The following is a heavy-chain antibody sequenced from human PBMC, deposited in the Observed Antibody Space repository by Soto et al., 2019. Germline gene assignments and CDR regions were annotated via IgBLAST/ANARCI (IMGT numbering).Heavy chain of an antibody. CDR1: GFTFTNYW. CDR3: ARCYCSGITCPPDY. D-gene: IGHD2-15*01. Sequence: GGSLRLSCVASGFTFTNYWMHWVRQVPGRGLVWVSRVNLDGISTIYADSVKGRFTISRDNAKNTVYLQMNSLRAEDAAVYYCARCYCSGITCPPDYSGQATLVTVTS. V-gene: IGHV3-74*01. CDR2: VNLDGIST. J-gene: IGHJ4*02.